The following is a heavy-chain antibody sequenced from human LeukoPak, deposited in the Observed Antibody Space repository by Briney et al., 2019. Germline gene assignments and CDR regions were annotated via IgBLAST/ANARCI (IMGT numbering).Heavy chain of an antibody. CDR3: ARVGDFDWPTRAFDY. CDR1: GYTFTSYY. V-gene: IGHV1-46*01. CDR2: INPSGGST. Sequence: ASVKVSCKASGYTFTSYYMHWVRQAPGQGLEWMGIINPSGGSTSYAQKFQGRVTMTRDMSTSTVYMELSSLRSEDTAVYYCARVGDFDWPTRAFDYWGQGTLVTVSS. J-gene: IGHJ4*02. D-gene: IGHD3-9*01.